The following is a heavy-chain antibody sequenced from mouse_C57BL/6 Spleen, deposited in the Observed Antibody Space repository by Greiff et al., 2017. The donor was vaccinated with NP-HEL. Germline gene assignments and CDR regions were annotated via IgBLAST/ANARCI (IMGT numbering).Heavy chain of an antibody. V-gene: IGHV2-2*01. Sequence: VQRVESGPGLVQPSQSLSITCTVSGFSLTSYGVHWVRQSPGKGLEWLGVIWSGGSTDYNAAFISRLSISKDNSKSQVFFKMNSLQADDTAIYYCASLGEGFAYWGQGTLVTVSA. CDR3: ASLGEGFAY. J-gene: IGHJ3*01. CDR2: IWSGGST. CDR1: GFSLTSYG. D-gene: IGHD4-1*01.